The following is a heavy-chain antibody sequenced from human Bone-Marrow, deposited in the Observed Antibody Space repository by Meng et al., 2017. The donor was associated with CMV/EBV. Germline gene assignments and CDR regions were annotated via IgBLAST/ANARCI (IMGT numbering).Heavy chain of an antibody. CDR2: IRSKANSYAT. V-gene: IGHV3-73*01. Sequence: GGSLRLSCAASGFTFSGSAMHWVRQASGKGLEWVGRIRSKANSYATAYAASVKGRFTISRDDSKNTAYLQMNSLKTEDTAVYYCTRHLTTIFGVALHWGQGTLVTVSS. D-gene: IGHD3-3*01. CDR1: GFTFSGSA. CDR3: TRHLTTIFGVALH. J-gene: IGHJ4*02.